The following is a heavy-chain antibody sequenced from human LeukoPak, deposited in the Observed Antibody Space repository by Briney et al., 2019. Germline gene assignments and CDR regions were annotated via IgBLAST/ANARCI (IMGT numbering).Heavy chain of an antibody. V-gene: IGHV5-10-1*01. D-gene: IGHD1-26*01. CDR3: ARLGGHPPYYFDY. J-gene: IGHJ4*02. CDR2: IDPSDSYT. Sequence: GESLKISCKGSGYSFTSYWISWVRQMPGKGLEWMGRIDPSDSYTNYSPSLQGHVTISADKSISTAYLQWSSLKASDTAMYYCARLGGHPPYYFDYWGQGTLVTVSS. CDR1: GYSFTSYW.